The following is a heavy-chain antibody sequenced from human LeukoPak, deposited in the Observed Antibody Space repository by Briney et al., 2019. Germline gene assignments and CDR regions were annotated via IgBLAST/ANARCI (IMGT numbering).Heavy chain of an antibody. CDR2: IIPIFGTA. CDR1: GGTFSSYA. CDR3: ASDLEYSSSSAPRYYYYYMDV. D-gene: IGHD6-6*01. J-gene: IGHJ6*03. V-gene: IGHV1-69*05. Sequence: WASVKVSCKASGGTFSSYAISWVRQAPGQGLEWMGGIIPIFGTANYAQKFQGRVTITTDESTSTAYMELSSLRSEDTAVYYCASDLEYSSSSAPRYYYYYMDVWGKGTTVTVSS.